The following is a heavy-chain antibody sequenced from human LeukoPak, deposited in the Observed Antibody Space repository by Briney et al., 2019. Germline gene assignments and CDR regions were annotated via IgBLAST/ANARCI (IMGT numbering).Heavy chain of an antibody. CDR1: GGSISSYY. CDR2: IYYTGST. CDR3: ARASGTTGYYYYGMDV. J-gene: IGHJ6*02. Sequence: PSETLSLTCTVSGGSISSYYWSWLRQPPGKGLEWIGYIYYTGSTNYNPSLKSRVTISVDTSKNQFSLKLSSVTAADTAVYYCARASGTTGYYYYGMDVWGQGTTVTVSS. D-gene: IGHD1-7*01. V-gene: IGHV4-59*01.